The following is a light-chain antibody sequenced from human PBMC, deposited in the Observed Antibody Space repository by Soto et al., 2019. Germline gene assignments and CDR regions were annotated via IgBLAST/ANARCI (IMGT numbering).Light chain of an antibody. V-gene: IGKV3D-20*02. CDR3: QQRSNWGIT. CDR2: DAS. Sequence: ELVLTQSPGTLSLSPGERATLSCRASQTVSKNYLAWYQQKPGQAPWLLIFDASRRATGTPDRFSGSGSGTDFTLTISRLEPEDFAVYYCQQRSNWGITFGQGTRLEI. J-gene: IGKJ5*01. CDR1: QTVSKNY.